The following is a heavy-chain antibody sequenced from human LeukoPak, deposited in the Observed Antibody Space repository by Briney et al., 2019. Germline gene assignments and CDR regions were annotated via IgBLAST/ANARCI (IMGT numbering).Heavy chain of an antibody. CDR3: ARDPNEPGSHSDY. D-gene: IGHD1-26*01. CDR2: IYSSGST. J-gene: IGHJ4*02. CDR1: GASVSGSNYY. V-gene: IGHV4-39*07. Sequence: PSETLSLTCAVSGASVSGSNYYWGWIRQPPGKGLEWIGNIYSSGSTYYNASLQSRVTISIDTSKNQFSLKLTSVTAADTAVYYCARDPNEPGSHSDYWGQGTLVTVSS.